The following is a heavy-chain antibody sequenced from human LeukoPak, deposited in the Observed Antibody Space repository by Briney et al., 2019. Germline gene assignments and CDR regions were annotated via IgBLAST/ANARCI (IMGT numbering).Heavy chain of an antibody. CDR3: TTVDCSGGSCSVGYFDY. Sequence: ASVKVSCKVSGYTLTDVSIHWVRQAPGKGLEWMGGFDPEDGEIIYAQKFQGRVTMTEDTSTDTAYMELSSLRSEDTAVYYCTTVDCSGGSCSVGYFDYWGQGALVTVSS. D-gene: IGHD2-15*01. J-gene: IGHJ4*02. V-gene: IGHV1-24*01. CDR2: FDPEDGEI. CDR1: GYTLTDVS.